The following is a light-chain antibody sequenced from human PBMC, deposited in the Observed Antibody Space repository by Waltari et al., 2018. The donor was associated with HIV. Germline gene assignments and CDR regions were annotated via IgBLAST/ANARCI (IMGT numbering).Light chain of an antibody. CDR1: QSIGNY. CDR3: QQSSSSPPT. Sequence: DIQMTQSPSSLSASVGDRVTIICRASQSIGNYLNWYHQKSGTAPELLIYAASSLQSWVPSRFSGSGSGTDFTLTITSLQPEDFATYYCQQSSSSPPTFSQGTKVEI. J-gene: IGKJ2*01. CDR2: AAS. V-gene: IGKV1-39*01.